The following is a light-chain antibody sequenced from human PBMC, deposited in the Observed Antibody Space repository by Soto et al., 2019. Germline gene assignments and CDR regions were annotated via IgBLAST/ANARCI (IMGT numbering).Light chain of an antibody. CDR3: RSYAGSSTLV. Sequence: QSVLTQPPSVSGSPGQSVTISCTGTSSDVGSYNRVSWYQQPPGTAPKLMIYEVSSRPSGVPDRFSGSKSGNTASLTISGLQAEDEADYYCRSYAGSSTLVFGGGTKLTVL. CDR2: EVS. V-gene: IGLV2-18*02. CDR1: SSDVGSYNR. J-gene: IGLJ2*01.